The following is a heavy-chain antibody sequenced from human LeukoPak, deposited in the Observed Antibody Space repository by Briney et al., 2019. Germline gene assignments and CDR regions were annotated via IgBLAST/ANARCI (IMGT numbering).Heavy chain of an antibody. D-gene: IGHD6-19*01. Sequence: PGGSLRLSCAASGFTVSSNYMSWVRQVPGKGLEWVSVIYSGGSTYYADSVKGRFTISRDNSKNTLYLQMNSLRAEDTAVYYCARDKWGAVAGLDYWGQGTLVTVSS. CDR3: ARDKWGAVAGLDY. CDR1: GFTVSSNY. J-gene: IGHJ4*02. CDR2: IYSGGST. V-gene: IGHV3-53*01.